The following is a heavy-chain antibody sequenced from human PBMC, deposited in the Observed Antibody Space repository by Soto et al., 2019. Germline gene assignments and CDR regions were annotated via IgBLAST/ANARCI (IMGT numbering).Heavy chain of an antibody. CDR1: GFTFSGYS. Sequence: EVQLVESGGGLVQPGGSLRLSCAASGFTFSGYSMFWVRQAPGKGLEYVSAINTNGVNTFYAKSVKGRFTISRDNSKNTMYLQMGSRRAEDMAVYYCARGRVEDSSGWATYFDYWGQGTLVTVSS. CDR3: ARGRVEDSSGWATYFDY. D-gene: IGHD6-19*01. V-gene: IGHV3-64*01. J-gene: IGHJ4*02. CDR2: INTNGVNT.